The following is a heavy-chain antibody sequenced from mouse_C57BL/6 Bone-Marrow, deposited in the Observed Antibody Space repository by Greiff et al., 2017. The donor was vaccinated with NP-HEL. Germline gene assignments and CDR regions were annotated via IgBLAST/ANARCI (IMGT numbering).Heavy chain of an antibody. CDR2: IYPRSGNT. V-gene: IGHV1-81*01. CDR1: GYTFTSYG. CDR3: ARSGLGRCAY. J-gene: IGHJ3*01. D-gene: IGHD3-3*01. Sequence: QVQLKQSGAELARPGASVKLSCKASGYTFTSYGISWVKQSTGQGLEWIGEIYPRSGNTYYNEKFKGKATLTADKSSSTAYMELRSLTSEDSAVYFCARSGLGRCAYWGQGTLVTVSA.